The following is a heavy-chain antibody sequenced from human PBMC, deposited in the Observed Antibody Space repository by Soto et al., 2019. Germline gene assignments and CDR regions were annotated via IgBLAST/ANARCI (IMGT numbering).Heavy chain of an antibody. CDR1: GGSISSSNW. Sequence: PSETLSLTCAVSGGSISSSNWWSWARQPPGKGLEWIGEIYHSGSTNYNPSLKSRVTISVDKSKNQFSLKLSSVTAADTAVYYCARLWFGEYSNYYYYGMDVWGQGTTVTVSS. V-gene: IGHV4-4*02. D-gene: IGHD3-10*01. J-gene: IGHJ6*02. CDR2: IYHSGST. CDR3: ARLWFGEYSNYYYYGMDV.